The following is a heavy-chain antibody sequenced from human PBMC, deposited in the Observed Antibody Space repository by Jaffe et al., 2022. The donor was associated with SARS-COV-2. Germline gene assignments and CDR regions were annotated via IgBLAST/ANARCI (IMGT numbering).Heavy chain of an antibody. D-gene: IGHD2-2*01. CDR3: AMGGRYCSSTSCYGWSYYYYGMDV. CDR1: GYTFTSYD. Sequence: QVQLVQSGAEVKKPGASVKVSCKASGYTFTSYDINWVRQATGQGLEWMGWMNPNSGNTGYAQKFQGRVTMTRNTSISTAYMELSSLRSEDTAVYYCAMGGRYCSSTSCYGWSYYYYGMDVWGQGTTVTVSS. V-gene: IGHV1-8*01. CDR2: MNPNSGNT. J-gene: IGHJ6*02.